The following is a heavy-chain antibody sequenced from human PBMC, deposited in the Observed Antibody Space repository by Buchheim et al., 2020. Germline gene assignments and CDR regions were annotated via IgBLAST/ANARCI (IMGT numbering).Heavy chain of an antibody. J-gene: IGHJ6*02. CDR2: IWYDGSNK. CDR1: GFTFSSYG. CDR3: ARGGAAADYYYGMDV. V-gene: IGHV3-33*01. D-gene: IGHD6-13*01. Sequence: QVQLVESGGGVVQPGRSLRLSCAASGFTFSSYGMHWVRQAPGTGLEWVAVIWYDGSNKYYADSVKGRFTISRDNSKNTLYLQMNSLRAEDTAVYYCARGGAAADYYYGMDVWGQGTT.